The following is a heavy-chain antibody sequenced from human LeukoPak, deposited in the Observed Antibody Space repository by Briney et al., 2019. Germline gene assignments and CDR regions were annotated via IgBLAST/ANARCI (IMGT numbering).Heavy chain of an antibody. V-gene: IGHV1-18*01. Sequence: ASVKVSCKASGYTFTSYGITWVRLAPGQGLEWMGWISAYNGNTNYAQMFQGRVIMTTDTSTNTAYMELRSLRADDTAMYYCAREPAYDSSGYPNWFDPWGPGNLVHVSS. CDR1: GYTFTSYG. CDR2: ISAYNGNT. CDR3: AREPAYDSSGYPNWFDP. D-gene: IGHD3-22*01. J-gene: IGHJ5*02.